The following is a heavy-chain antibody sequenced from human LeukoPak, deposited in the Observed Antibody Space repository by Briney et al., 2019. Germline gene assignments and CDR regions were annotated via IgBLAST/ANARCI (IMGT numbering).Heavy chain of an antibody. D-gene: IGHD1-1*01. V-gene: IGHV4-34*01. CDR3: ARGWKRTYYGMGV. CDR2: INHSGST. CDR1: GGSFSGYY. Sequence: SETLSLTCAVYGGSFSGYYWSWIRQPPGKGLEWIGEINHSGSTNYNPSLKSRVTISVDTSKNQFSLKLSSVTAADTAVYYCARGWKRTYYGMGVWGQGTTVTVSS. J-gene: IGHJ6*02.